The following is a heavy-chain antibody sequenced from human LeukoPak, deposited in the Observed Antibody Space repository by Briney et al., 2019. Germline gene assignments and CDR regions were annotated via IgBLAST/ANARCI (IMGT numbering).Heavy chain of an antibody. V-gene: IGHV3-23*01. Sequence: GGSLRLSCAASGFTFSSYAMSWVRQAPGKGLEWVSAISGSGGSTYYADSVKGRFTISRDNSKNTLYLQMNSLRAEDTAAYYCAKGQLVRGEFDYWGQGTLVTVSS. CDR2: ISGSGGST. CDR1: GFTFSSYA. J-gene: IGHJ4*02. D-gene: IGHD6-6*01. CDR3: AKGQLVRGEFDY.